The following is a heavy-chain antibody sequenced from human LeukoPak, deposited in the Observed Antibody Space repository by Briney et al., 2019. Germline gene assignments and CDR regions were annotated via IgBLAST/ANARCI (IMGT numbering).Heavy chain of an antibody. CDR3: AKAGWGNAIDY. CDR1: GFTFDDYA. CDR2: ISWNSGSI. D-gene: IGHD7-27*01. J-gene: IGHJ4*02. V-gene: IGHV3-9*01. Sequence: GRSLRLSCAASGFTFDDYAMHWVRHAPGKGLEWVSGISWNSGSIGYADSVKGRFTISRDNAKNSLYLQMNSLRAEDTALYYCAKAGWGNAIDYWGQGTLVTVSS.